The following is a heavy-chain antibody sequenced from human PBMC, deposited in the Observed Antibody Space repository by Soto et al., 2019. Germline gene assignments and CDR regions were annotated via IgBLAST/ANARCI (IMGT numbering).Heavy chain of an antibody. Sequence: QVQLQESGPGLVKPSQTLSLTCTVSGGSVTSGGYYWSWIRQHPGKGLEWIGYIYYSGGTYYNPSLNSRVTISVDTSKNQFSLKLTSVTAADTAAYYCARSILTGFYAYFDYWGQGTLVTVSS. J-gene: IGHJ4*02. CDR1: GGSVTSGGYY. CDR2: IYYSGGT. CDR3: ARSILTGFYAYFDY. V-gene: IGHV4-31*03. D-gene: IGHD3-9*01.